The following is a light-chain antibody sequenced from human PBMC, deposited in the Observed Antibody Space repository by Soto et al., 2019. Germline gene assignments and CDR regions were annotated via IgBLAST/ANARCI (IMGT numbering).Light chain of an antibody. CDR2: DAS. J-gene: IGKJ4*01. CDR1: HSVDIY. CDR3: QQRKHWPPLT. V-gene: IGKV3-11*01. Sequence: ETVLTQSPATLSLSPGERATLSCRASHSVDIYLAWYQQKPGQAPRLLIYDASNRATGIPDRFTGSGSGTDFNLTLSRLEPEDFAVYYCQQRKHWPPLTFGGGTKVEIK.